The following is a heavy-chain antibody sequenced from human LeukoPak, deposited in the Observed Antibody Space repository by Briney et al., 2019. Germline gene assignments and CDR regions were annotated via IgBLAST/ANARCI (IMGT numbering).Heavy chain of an antibody. V-gene: IGHV4-39*01. CDR2: FYYSATT. CDR1: GGSISSSSYY. CDR3: ARIVVALTYYYYMDV. J-gene: IGHJ6*03. Sequence: SETLSLTCTVSGGSISSSSYYWGWIRQPPGKGLEWLGSFYYSATTYYNPSLKSRFTISVDTSKNQFSLKLSSVTAADTAVYYCARIVVALTYYYYMDVWGKGATVTVSS. D-gene: IGHD3-22*01.